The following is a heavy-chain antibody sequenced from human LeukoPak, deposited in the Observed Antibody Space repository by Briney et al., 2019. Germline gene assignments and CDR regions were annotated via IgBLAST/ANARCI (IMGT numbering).Heavy chain of an antibody. CDR1: AGFTFSDYW. J-gene: IGHJ4*02. D-gene: IGHD3-3*02. CDR3: LGGICWQPDY. V-gene: IGHV3-7*03. CDR2: LSQGGREK. Sequence: GGSLRLSCAASAGFTFSDYWMNWVRQAPGKGVEGVAILSQGGREKLYVDSVKGRFTISTDNPKSSLYRQINSLRAEDTAVYYCLGGICWQPDYWGQGTLVTVSS.